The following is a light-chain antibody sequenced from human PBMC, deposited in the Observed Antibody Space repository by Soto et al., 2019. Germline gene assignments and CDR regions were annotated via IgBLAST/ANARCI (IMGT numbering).Light chain of an antibody. CDR2: GAS. Sequence: EIVLTQSPATLSLSPGERATLSCRASQSVCSSYLAWYQQKPGQAPRLLIYGASSRATGIPDRFSGSGSGTDFTLTISRLQPEDFAAYYCQQYGSSPWTFGQGTKVDI. CDR1: QSVCSSY. CDR3: QQYGSSPWT. J-gene: IGKJ1*01. V-gene: IGKV3-20*01.